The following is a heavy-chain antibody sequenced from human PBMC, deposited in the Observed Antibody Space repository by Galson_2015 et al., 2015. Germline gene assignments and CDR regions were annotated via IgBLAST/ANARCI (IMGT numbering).Heavy chain of an antibody. Sequence: ETLSLTCTVSGGSVSSGSYYLNWIRQPPGKGLEWIGYIYYSGSTKYNPSLKSRVTISGDTSKNQFSLKLSSVTAADTAVYYCARGPLLNWSDPWGQGILVTVSS. J-gene: IGHJ5*02. CDR1: GGSVSSGSYY. V-gene: IGHV4-61*01. D-gene: IGHD2/OR15-2a*01. CDR3: ARGPLLNWSDP. CDR2: IYYSGST.